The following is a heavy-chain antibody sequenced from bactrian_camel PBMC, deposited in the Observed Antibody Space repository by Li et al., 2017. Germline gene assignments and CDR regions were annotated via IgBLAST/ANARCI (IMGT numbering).Heavy chain of an antibody. CDR3: AAAESFACMTTIRALGVESWNY. V-gene: IGHV3S1*01. CDR2: IWTGGGST. J-gene: IGHJ4*01. D-gene: IGHD3*01. Sequence: HVQLVESGGGLVQPGGSLRLSCVGSGFGPKVYCMGWFRQAPGKERRGVAAIWTGGGSTTYADSVKGRFTISQDNAKNTVYLQMNSLQPEDTAMYYCAAAESFACMTTIRALGVESWNYWGRGTQVTVS. CDR1: GFGPKVYC.